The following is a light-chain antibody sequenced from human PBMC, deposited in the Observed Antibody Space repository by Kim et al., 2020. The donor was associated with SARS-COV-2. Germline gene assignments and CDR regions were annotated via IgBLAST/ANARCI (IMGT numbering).Light chain of an antibody. J-gene: IGLJ1*01. Sequence: QSALTQPASVSGAPGQSVTISCTGSSSDVGTYNLVSWYQQPPGKSPKFMIYEVSKRPSGVSSRFSGSKSGNTASLTISGLQTEDEAEYYCSSYAGRSRYVFGSGTKVTVL. CDR1: SSDVGTYNL. CDR3: SSYAGRSRYV. V-gene: IGLV2-23*02. CDR2: EVS.